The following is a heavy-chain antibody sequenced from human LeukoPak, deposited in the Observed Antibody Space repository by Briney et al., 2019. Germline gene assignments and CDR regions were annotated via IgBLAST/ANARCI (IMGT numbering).Heavy chain of an antibody. CDR2: IKRKIDGGGTA. CDR1: GFTFSDAW. J-gene: IGHJ4*02. Sequence: GGSLRLSCAASGFTFSDAWMNWVRQAPGKGLEWVGRIKRKIDGGGTADYAAPVKGRFTISRDDSKNTLYLQMNSLETEDTGVYYCTDDLRYFASDWGQGTLVTVSS. D-gene: IGHD3-10*01. CDR3: TDDLRYFASD. V-gene: IGHV3-15*01.